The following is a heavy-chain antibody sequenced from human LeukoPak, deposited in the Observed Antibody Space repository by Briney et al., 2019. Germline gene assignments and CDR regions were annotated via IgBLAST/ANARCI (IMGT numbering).Heavy chain of an antibody. V-gene: IGHV3-33*01. D-gene: IGHD2-21*01. Sequence: QPGRSLRLSCAASGFTFSSYGMHWVRQAPGKGLEWVAVIWYDGSNKYYADSVKGRFTISRDKSKNTVFLQMNSLRAEDTAVYYCARDDAIEGGYLDFWGQGTLVTVSS. CDR2: IWYDGSNK. CDR3: ARDDAIEGGYLDF. J-gene: IGHJ4*02. CDR1: GFTFSSYG.